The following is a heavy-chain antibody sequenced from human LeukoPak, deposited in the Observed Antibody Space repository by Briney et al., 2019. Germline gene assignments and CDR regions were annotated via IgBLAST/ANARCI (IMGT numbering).Heavy chain of an antibody. J-gene: IGHJ6*04. CDR3: ATGLWFGKYLDV. Sequence: PSETLSLTCTVSGGSISSNSYYWGWNRQPPGRGLEWIGSIYYSGSTYYNPSLKSRVTISVDTSKNQFSLKLSSVTAADTAVYYCATGLWFGKYLDVWGKGTTVTISS. CDR2: IYYSGST. D-gene: IGHD3-10*01. CDR1: GGSISSNSYY. V-gene: IGHV4-39*07.